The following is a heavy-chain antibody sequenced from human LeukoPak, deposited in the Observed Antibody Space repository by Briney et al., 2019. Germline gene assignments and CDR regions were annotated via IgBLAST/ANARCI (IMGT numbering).Heavy chain of an antibody. D-gene: IGHD1-14*01. V-gene: IGHV1-69*01. Sequence: GSSLKVSCKASGGTFSTYAISWVRQAPGQGLEWMGGIIPILGTANYAQRFQGRVTLTADESSSTAYMALSSLRSDDPAVYYCARERIRTPYYGMDVWGQGSPVTVAS. CDR3: ARERIRTPYYGMDV. CDR1: GGTFSTYA. CDR2: IIPILGTA. J-gene: IGHJ6*02.